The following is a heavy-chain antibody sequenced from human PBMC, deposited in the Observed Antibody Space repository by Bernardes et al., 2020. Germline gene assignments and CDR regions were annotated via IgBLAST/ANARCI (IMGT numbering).Heavy chain of an antibody. D-gene: IGHD5-12*01. Sequence: GGSLRLSCAASGFTFSNYAMTWVRQAPGKGLEWVSSISIFGNHTHYADSVKGRFTISRENSKNTIYLQMNSVRAEDTAVYYCARDSSYSDYVHAFDIWGKGTLVSVSS. J-gene: IGHJ3*02. V-gene: IGHV3-23*03. CDR3: ARDSSYSDYVHAFDI. CDR2: ISIFGNHT. CDR1: GFTFSNYA.